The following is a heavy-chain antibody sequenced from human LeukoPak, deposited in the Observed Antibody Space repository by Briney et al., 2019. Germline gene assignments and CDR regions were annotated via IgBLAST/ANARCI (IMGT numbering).Heavy chain of an antibody. CDR1: GFTFGSNW. D-gene: IGHD6-19*01. V-gene: IGHV3-7*01. Sequence: GGSLRLSCAASGFTFGSNWMSWVRQAPGKGLXXXAHINQDGSVRYYVDSVKGRFTISRDNTKNSLYLQMNNLRVDDTAIYYCARDPSTASAWFYFDLWGQGTLVTVSS. CDR3: ARDPSTASAWFYFDL. J-gene: IGHJ4*02. CDR2: INQDGSVR.